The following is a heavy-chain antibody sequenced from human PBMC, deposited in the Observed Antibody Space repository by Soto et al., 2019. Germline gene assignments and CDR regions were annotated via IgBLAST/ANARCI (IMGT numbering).Heavy chain of an antibody. D-gene: IGHD2-15*01. V-gene: IGHV3-21*01. Sequence: GGSLRLSCAASGFTFSSYSMNWVRQAPGKGLEWVSSISSSSSYIYYADSVKGRFTISRDNAKNSLYLQMNSLRAEDTAVYYCARDCGGGSCYPGPSNWFDPWGQGTLVTVSS. J-gene: IGHJ5*02. CDR2: ISSSSSYI. CDR3: ARDCGGGSCYPGPSNWFDP. CDR1: GFTFSSYS.